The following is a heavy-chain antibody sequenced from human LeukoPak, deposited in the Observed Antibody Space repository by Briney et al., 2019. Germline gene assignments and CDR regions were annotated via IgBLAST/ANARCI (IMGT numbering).Heavy chain of an antibody. CDR1: GFTVSSNY. CDR2: IYSGGST. V-gene: IGHV3-53*01. Sequence: GGSLRLSRAASGFTVSSNYMSWVRQAPGKGLEWVSVIYSGGSTYYADSVKGRFTISRDNSKNTLYLQMNSLRAEDTAVYYCARDLPSYDYVWGSYRHDAFDIWGQGTMVTVSS. J-gene: IGHJ3*02. D-gene: IGHD3-16*02. CDR3: ARDLPSYDYVWGSYRHDAFDI.